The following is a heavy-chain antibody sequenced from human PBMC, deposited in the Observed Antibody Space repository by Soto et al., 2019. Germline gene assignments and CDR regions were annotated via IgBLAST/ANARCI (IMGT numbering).Heavy chain of an antibody. CDR1: GGSVSSGNYY. D-gene: IGHD3-10*01. CDR2: ISYSDIT. CDR3: AKWTELRQFDY. J-gene: IGHJ4*02. V-gene: IGHV4-61*01. Sequence: PSETLSLTCLVSGGSVSSGNYYWSWFRQPQGKGLEWIGSISYSDITNYNPSLKSRVAISVDTSKNQVALNLNSVTPADTAVYYCAKWTELRQFDYWGQGTLVTVSS.